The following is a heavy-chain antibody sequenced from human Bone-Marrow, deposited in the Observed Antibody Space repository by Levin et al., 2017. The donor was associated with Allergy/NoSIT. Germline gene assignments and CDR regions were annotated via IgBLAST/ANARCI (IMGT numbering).Heavy chain of an antibody. V-gene: IGHV3-23*01. CDR3: AMDRNYDILTGYVYYYYYGMDV. Sequence: GESLKISCAASGFTFSSYAMSLVRQAPGKGLEWFSAISGSGGSTYYADSVKGRFTFSRDNSKNTLYLQMNSLRADDAAVYYCAMDRNYDILTGYVYYYYYGMDVWGQGTTVTVSS. CDR1: GFTFSSYA. J-gene: IGHJ6*02. CDR2: ISGSGGST. D-gene: IGHD3-9*01.